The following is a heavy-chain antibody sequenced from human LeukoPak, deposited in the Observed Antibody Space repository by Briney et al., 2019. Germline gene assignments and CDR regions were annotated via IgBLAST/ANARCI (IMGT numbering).Heavy chain of an antibody. J-gene: IGHJ4*02. D-gene: IGHD4-17*01. CDR1: GFTFSSYG. CDR3: AKGYYADYGDH. CDR2: ISHDGSNK. Sequence: GRSLRLSCAASGFTFSSYGMHWVRQAPGKGLEWVAVISHDGSNKYYADSVKGRFTISRDNSKNTLYLQMNSLRVEDTAVYYCAKGYYADYGDHWGQGTLVTVSS. V-gene: IGHV3-30*18.